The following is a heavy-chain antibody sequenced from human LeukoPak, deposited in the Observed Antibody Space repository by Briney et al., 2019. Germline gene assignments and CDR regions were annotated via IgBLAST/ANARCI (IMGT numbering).Heavy chain of an antibody. CDR1: GGSISSYY. CDR3: ARHNDYVLAFDI. V-gene: IGHV4-59*08. CDR2: IYYSGST. Sequence: SETLSLTCTVSGGSISSYYWSWIRQPPGKGPEWIGYIYYSGSTNYNPSLKSRVTISVDTSKNQFSLKLSSVTAADTAVYYCARHNDYVLAFDIWGQGTMVTVSS. D-gene: IGHD4/OR15-4a*01. J-gene: IGHJ3*02.